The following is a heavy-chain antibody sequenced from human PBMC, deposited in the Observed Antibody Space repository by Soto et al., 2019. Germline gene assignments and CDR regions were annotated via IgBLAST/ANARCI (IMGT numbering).Heavy chain of an antibody. CDR1: GFTFSSYA. CDR3: AKDLTGSYYDILTGQV. J-gene: IGHJ6*02. D-gene: IGHD3-9*01. V-gene: IGHV3-23*01. CDR2: ISGSGGST. Sequence: GGSLRLSCAASGFTFSSYAMSWVRQAPGKGLEWVSAISGSGGSTYYADSVKGRFTISRDNSKNTLYQQMNSLRAEDTAVYYCAKDLTGSYYDILTGQVWGQGTTVTVSS.